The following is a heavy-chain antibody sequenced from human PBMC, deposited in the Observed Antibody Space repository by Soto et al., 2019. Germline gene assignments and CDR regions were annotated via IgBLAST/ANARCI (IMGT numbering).Heavy chain of an antibody. Sequence: GGSLRLSCAASGFTFSSYAMHWVRQAPGKGLEWVAVISYDGSNKYHADSVKGRFTISRDNSKNTLYLQMNSLRAEDTAVYYCAREGYSYGYYFDYWGQGTLVTVSS. J-gene: IGHJ4*02. CDR3: AREGYSYGYYFDY. CDR2: ISYDGSNK. D-gene: IGHD5-18*01. CDR1: GFTFSSYA. V-gene: IGHV3-30-3*01.